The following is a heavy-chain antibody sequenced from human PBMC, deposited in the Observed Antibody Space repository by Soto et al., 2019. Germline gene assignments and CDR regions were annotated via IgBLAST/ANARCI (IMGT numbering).Heavy chain of an antibody. Sequence: QVQLVQSGAEVKKPGSSVKVSCKASGGTFSSYAISWVRQAPGQGLEGMGGSIPISGTANYAQKFRGRVTITADESTSTAYMELSSLRSEDTAVYYCARSQGSSTSLEIYYYYYYGMDVWGQGTTVTVSS. J-gene: IGHJ6*02. CDR3: ARSQGSSTSLEIYYYYYYGMDV. CDR2: SIPISGTA. CDR1: GGTFSSYA. V-gene: IGHV1-69*01. D-gene: IGHD2-2*01.